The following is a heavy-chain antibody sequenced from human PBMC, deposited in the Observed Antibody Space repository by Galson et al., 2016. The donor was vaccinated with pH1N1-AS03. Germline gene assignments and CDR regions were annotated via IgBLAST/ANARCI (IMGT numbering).Heavy chain of an antibody. CDR3: ATPGGVGYLDN. V-gene: IGHV1-2*06. J-gene: IGHJ4*02. CDR2: INPDSGGT. CDR1: GYAFSGYY. Sequence: SVKVSCKASGYAFSGYYMHWVRQAPGQGLEWMGRINPDSGGTNVAQKFQGRVTMSRDTSITTAYMELTRLTSDDMAVYYCATPGGVGYLDNWGRGTLVTVSS. D-gene: IGHD3-16*01.